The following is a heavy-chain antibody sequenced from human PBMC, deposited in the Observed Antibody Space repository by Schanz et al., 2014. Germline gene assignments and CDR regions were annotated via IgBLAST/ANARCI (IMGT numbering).Heavy chain of an antibody. D-gene: IGHD1-1*01. CDR3: ARDRWDWNNAFDI. J-gene: IGHJ3*02. Sequence: EVQLVESGGGLIQPGGSLRLSCAASGFTVSSNYMSWVRQAPGKGLEWVSVIYSGGSTYYADSVKGRFTISRDNSKNTLYLQMNSLRADDSALYYCARDRWDWNNAFDIWGQGTMVTVSS. CDR2: IYSGGST. CDR1: GFTVSSNY. V-gene: IGHV3-53*01.